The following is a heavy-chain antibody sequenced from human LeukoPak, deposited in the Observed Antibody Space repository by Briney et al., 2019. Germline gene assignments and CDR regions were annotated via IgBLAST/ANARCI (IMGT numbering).Heavy chain of an antibody. CDR3: ARGSGSRYYYFDY. J-gene: IGHJ4*02. V-gene: IGHV4-34*01. CDR1: GGSLSGYY. D-gene: IGHD3-10*01. Sequence: SETLSLTCAVYGGSLSGYYWSWIRQPPGKGLEWIGEINHSGSTNYNPSLKSRVTISVDTSKNQFSLKLSSVTAADTAVYYCARGSGSRYYYFDYWGQGTLVTVSS. CDR2: INHSGST.